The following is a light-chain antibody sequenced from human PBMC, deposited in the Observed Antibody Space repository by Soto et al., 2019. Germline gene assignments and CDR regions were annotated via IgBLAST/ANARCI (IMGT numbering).Light chain of an antibody. V-gene: IGLV2-18*02. Sequence: QSALTQPPSVSGSPGQSVAISCTGTSSDVGSYNRVSWYQQPPVAAPKLMIYEVSNRPSGVPDRFSGSKSGNTASLTISGLQAEDEADYYCNSYTGSSTYVFGTGTKLTVL. J-gene: IGLJ1*01. CDR1: SSDVGSYNR. CDR3: NSYTGSSTYV. CDR2: EVS.